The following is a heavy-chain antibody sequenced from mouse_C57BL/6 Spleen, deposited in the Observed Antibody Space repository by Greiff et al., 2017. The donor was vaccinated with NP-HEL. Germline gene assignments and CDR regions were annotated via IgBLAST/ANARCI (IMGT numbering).Heavy chain of an antibody. CDR1: GFTFSSYA. CDR3: ARDRMNGYFDYFDY. D-gene: IGHD2-3*01. J-gene: IGHJ2*01. Sequence: EVMLVESGGGLVKPGGSLKLSCAASGFTFSSYAMSWVRQTPEKRLEWVATISDGGSYTYYPDNVKGRFTISRDNAKNNLYLQMSHLKSEDTAMYYCARDRMNGYFDYFDYWGQGTTLTVSS. V-gene: IGHV5-4*01. CDR2: ISDGGSYT.